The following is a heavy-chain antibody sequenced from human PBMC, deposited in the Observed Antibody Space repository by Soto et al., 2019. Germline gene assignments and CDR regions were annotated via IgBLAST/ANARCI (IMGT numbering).Heavy chain of an antibody. CDR1: GFTFSSYG. Sequence: QVQLVESGGGVVQPGRSLRLSCAASGFTFSSYGMHWVRQAPGKGLEWVAVMSYDGSNKYYADSVKGRFTISRDNSKNTLYLQMNSLRAEDTAVYYCAKDLTGIAVAGTWFDYWGQGTLVTVSS. J-gene: IGHJ4*02. CDR2: MSYDGSNK. CDR3: AKDLTGIAVAGTWFDY. V-gene: IGHV3-30*18. D-gene: IGHD6-19*01.